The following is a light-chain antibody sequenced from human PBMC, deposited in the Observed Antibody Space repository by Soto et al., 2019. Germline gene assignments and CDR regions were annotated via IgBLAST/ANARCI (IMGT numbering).Light chain of an antibody. V-gene: IGKV3-20*01. Sequence: DIVLTQSPGTGSLSPGERATLSCRASQNISSNYLAWHQQKPGQAPRLLIYGASSRAPGIPDRFSGSGSGTDFTLTISRLEPDDLAVYHCHQYGSSVRAFGQGTKVDIK. J-gene: IGKJ1*01. CDR1: QNISSNY. CDR3: HQYGSSVRA. CDR2: GAS.